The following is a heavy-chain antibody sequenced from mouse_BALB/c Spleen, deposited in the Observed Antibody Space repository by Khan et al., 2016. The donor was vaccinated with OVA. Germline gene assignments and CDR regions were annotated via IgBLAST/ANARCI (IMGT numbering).Heavy chain of an antibody. CDR1: GYTFTSYT. V-gene: IGHV1-4*01. CDR3: VRDGAYHRNDGWFAY. J-gene: IGHJ3*01. CDR2: INPSNGYT. D-gene: IGHD2-14*01. Sequence: VELVESGAELARPGASVKMSYKASGYTFTSYTIHWIKLRPGQGLEWIGYINPSNGYTNYNQKFRDKATLTADKSSTTAYMQLSSLTSDDSAVYNCVRDGAYHRNDGWFAYWGQGTLVTVSA.